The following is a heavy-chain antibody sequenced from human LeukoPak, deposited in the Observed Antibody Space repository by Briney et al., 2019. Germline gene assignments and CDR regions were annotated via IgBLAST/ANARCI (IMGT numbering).Heavy chain of an antibody. J-gene: IGHJ4*02. D-gene: IGHD2-2*01. Sequence: GASVKVSCKASGYTFTSYAMHWVRQAPGQRLEWMGWINAGNGNTKYSQKFQGRVTITRDTSASTAYMELSSLRSEDTAVYYCASGGCSSTSCYEIDYWGQGTLVTVSS. V-gene: IGHV1-3*01. CDR1: GYTFTSYA. CDR3: ASGGCSSTSCYEIDY. CDR2: INAGNGNT.